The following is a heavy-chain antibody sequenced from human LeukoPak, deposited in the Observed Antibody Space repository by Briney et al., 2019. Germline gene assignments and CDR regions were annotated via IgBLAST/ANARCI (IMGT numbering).Heavy chain of an antibody. V-gene: IGHV3-21*01. CDR1: GFTFSSYR. D-gene: IGHD3-3*01. J-gene: IGHJ4*02. Sequence: GGSLRLSCAASGFTFSSYRMNWVRQAPGKGLEWVSSISSSSSYIYYADSVKGRFTISRDNAKNSLYLQMNSLRAEDTAVYYCARDLIDFWSGYYYYFDYWGQGTLVTVSS. CDR2: ISSSSSYI. CDR3: ARDLIDFWSGYYYYFDY.